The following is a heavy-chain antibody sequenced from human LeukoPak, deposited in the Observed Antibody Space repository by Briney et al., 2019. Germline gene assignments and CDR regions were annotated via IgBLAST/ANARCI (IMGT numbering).Heavy chain of an antibody. J-gene: IGHJ4*02. D-gene: IGHD4-17*01. CDR1: GFTFSDYW. Sequence: GGSLRLSCAASGFTFSDYWMSWVRQAPGKGLEWVANVKQDGSEKFYVDSVKGRFTISRDNAKNSLYLQMNSLRVEDAAVYYCARPTTVGSLFDYWGQGTLVTVSS. V-gene: IGHV3-7*01. CDR2: VKQDGSEK. CDR3: ARPTTVGSLFDY.